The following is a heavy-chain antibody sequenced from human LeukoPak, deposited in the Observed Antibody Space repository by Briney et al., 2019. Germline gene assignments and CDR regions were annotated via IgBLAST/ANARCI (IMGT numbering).Heavy chain of an antibody. CDR2: IIPIFGTA. Sequence: ASVKVSCKASGGTFSSYAISWVRQAPGQGLEWMGGIIPIFGTANYAQKFQGRVTITADESTSTAYMELSSLRSEDTAVYYCARARYYYDSSGYYGNWFDPWGQGTLVTVSS. CDR3: ARARYYYDSSGYYGNWFDP. J-gene: IGHJ5*02. D-gene: IGHD3-22*01. CDR1: GGTFSSYA. V-gene: IGHV1-69*13.